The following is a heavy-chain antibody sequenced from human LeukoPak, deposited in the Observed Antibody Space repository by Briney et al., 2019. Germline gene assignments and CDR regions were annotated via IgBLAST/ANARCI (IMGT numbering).Heavy chain of an antibody. CDR1: GFTFDDYA. CDR2: ISWNRGSI. CDR3: AKAGSSGYYSHFDY. Sequence: GRSLRLSCAASGFTFDDYAMHWVRQAPGKGLEWVSGISWNRGSIGYADSVKGRFTISRDNAKNSLYLQMNSLRAEDMALYYCAKAGSSGYYSHFDYWGQGTLVTVSS. D-gene: IGHD3-22*01. V-gene: IGHV3-9*03. J-gene: IGHJ4*02.